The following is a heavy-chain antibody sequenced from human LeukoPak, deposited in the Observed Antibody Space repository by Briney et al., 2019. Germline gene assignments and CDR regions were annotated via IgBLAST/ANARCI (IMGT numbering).Heavy chain of an antibody. CDR1: GFTFSDYY. V-gene: IGHV3-11*01. CDR3: AKGANYYDSSGYSPPFDY. Sequence: GGSLRLSCAASGFTFSDYYMNWIRQAPGKGLEWVSYISGGDYTIYYADSVKGRFTVSRDNAKNSLYLQMNSLRAEDTAVYYCAKGANYYDSSGYSPPFDYWGQGTLVTVSS. CDR2: ISGGDYTI. D-gene: IGHD3-22*01. J-gene: IGHJ4*02.